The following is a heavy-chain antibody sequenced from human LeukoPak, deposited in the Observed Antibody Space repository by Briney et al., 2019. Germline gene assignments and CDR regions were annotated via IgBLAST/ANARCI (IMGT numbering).Heavy chain of an antibody. J-gene: IGHJ1*01. CDR3: AREGYDSSGYPVGYFQH. Sequence: SETLFLTCTVSGGSISSYYWSWIRQPPGKGLEWIGYIYYSGSTNYNPSLKSRVTISVDTSKNQFSLKLSSVTAADTAVYYCAREGYDSSGYPVGYFQHWGQGTLVTVSS. V-gene: IGHV4-59*01. D-gene: IGHD3-22*01. CDR1: GGSISSYY. CDR2: IYYSGST.